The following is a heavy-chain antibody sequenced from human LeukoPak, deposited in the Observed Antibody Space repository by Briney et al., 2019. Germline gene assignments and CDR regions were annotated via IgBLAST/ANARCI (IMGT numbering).Heavy chain of an antibody. CDR3: SRDPRHNDF. J-gene: IGHJ4*02. CDR2: ISGSSSDV. V-gene: IGHV3-11*01. CDR1: GFTFSDSY. Sequence: GGSLRLSCAASGFTFSDSYMTWIRQAPGKGLELLSYISGSSSDVNYIDSVRGRFTVSRDNAKNSLYLHMNSLTVEDTAVYYCSRDPRHNDFWGQGTLVTVSS.